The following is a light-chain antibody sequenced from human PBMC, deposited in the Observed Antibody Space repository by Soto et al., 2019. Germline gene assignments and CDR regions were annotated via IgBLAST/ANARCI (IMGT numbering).Light chain of an antibody. Sequence: EIVLTQSPGTPSLSPGERATLSCRASQTISSNYLAWYQQKPGQAPRLLIYGASSRATGIPDRFSASGSGTDFTLTISRLEPEDFAVYYCQQYGSSPLTFGGGTKVDIK. CDR3: QQYGSSPLT. V-gene: IGKV3-20*01. CDR1: QTISSNY. J-gene: IGKJ4*01. CDR2: GAS.